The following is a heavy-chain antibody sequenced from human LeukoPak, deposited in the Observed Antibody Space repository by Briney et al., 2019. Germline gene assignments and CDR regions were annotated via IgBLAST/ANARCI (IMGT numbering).Heavy chain of an antibody. D-gene: IGHD3-16*01. J-gene: IGHJ6*02. CDR3: VKFGVDYDMGV. CDR1: GDSISGSY. V-gene: IGHV4-59*01. Sequence: PSETLSLTCTVSGDSISGSYRTWVRQPPGQGLEWIGQIHYSGRADYNPSLKRRITISVDTSKSQMSLTLTSVTAADTAIYYCVKFGVDYDMGVWGQGTTVTVSS. CDR2: IHYSGRA.